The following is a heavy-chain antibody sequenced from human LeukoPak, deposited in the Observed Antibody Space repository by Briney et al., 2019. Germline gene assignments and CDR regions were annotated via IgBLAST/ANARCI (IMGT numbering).Heavy chain of an antibody. CDR2: INPNSDGT. Sequence: ASVKVSCKASGYTFTGYYIHWVRQAPGQGLEWMGWINPNSDGTNYAPKFQGRVTMTRDTSISTAYMELSRLRSDDTAVYYCARGGSAYVYWGQGTLVTVSS. J-gene: IGHJ4*02. D-gene: IGHD2-8*01. CDR3: ARGGSAYVY. V-gene: IGHV1-2*02. CDR1: GYTFTGYY.